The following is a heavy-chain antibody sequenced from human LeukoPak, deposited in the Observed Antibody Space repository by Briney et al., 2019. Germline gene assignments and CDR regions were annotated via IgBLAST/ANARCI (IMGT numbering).Heavy chain of an antibody. Sequence: GGSLRLSCAASGFTFSSYAMHWVRQAPGKGLEWVAVISYDGSNKYYADSVKGRFTISRDNSKNTLYLQMNSLRAEDTAVYYCARDRVAYSSSGDAFDIWGQGTMVTVSS. CDR2: ISYDGSNK. CDR3: ARDRVAYSSSGDAFDI. D-gene: IGHD6-6*01. J-gene: IGHJ3*02. V-gene: IGHV3-30-3*01. CDR1: GFTFSSYA.